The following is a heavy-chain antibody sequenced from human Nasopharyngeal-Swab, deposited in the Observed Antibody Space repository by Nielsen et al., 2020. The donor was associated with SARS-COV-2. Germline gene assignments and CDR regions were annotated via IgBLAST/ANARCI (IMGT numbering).Heavy chain of an antibody. CDR3: ARDGLRWLQLWTVPIDY. Sequence: WIRQPPGKGLEWVSYISSSGSTIYYADSVKGRFTISRDNAKNSLYLQMNSLRAEDTAVYYCARDGLRWLQLWTVPIDYWGQGTLVTVSS. J-gene: IGHJ4*02. V-gene: IGHV3-11*01. D-gene: IGHD5-24*01. CDR2: ISSSGSTI.